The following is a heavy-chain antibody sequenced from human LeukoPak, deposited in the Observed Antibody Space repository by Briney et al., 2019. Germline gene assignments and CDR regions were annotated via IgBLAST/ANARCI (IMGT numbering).Heavy chain of an antibody. CDR1: GLTFSVSP. CDR2: IRSKGNSYAK. D-gene: IGHD6-13*01. J-gene: IGHJ4*02. CDR3: SRGYSSSWPNAIDY. Sequence: PGGSLRLSYAASGLTFSVSPMHWVPQASGKGLEWVGRIRSKGNSYAKAYAASVKGRFTISRDDSKNTAYLQMNSLKTEDTAVYYCSRGYSSSWPNAIDYWGQGTLVTVSS. V-gene: IGHV3-73*01.